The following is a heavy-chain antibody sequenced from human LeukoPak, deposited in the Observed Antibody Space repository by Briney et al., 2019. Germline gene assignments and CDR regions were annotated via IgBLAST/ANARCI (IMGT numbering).Heavy chain of an antibody. Sequence: SETLSLTYTVSGGSINNYYWSWIRQPPGQGLECIGQIYYSGSTNYNPSLKSRVTISVDTSKNQFSLNLRSVTAADTAIYYCARRQYYDSSGYWYYFDYWGRGILVTVSS. D-gene: IGHD3-22*01. CDR3: ARRQYYDSSGYWYYFDY. J-gene: IGHJ4*02. V-gene: IGHV4-59*08. CDR2: IYYSGST. CDR1: GGSINNYY.